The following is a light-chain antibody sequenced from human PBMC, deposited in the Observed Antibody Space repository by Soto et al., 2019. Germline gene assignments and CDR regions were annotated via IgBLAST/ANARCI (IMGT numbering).Light chain of an antibody. V-gene: IGKV1-5*03. CDR2: KAS. Sequence: DIQISHSPSTLSVSVGARVTITCRASQTISSWLAWYQQKPGKAPKLLIYKASTLKSGVPSRFSGSGSGTDFTLTISSLQPEDFATYYCQQANSFPITSGQGTLLAIK. CDR1: QTISSW. CDR3: QQANSFPIT. J-gene: IGKJ5*01.